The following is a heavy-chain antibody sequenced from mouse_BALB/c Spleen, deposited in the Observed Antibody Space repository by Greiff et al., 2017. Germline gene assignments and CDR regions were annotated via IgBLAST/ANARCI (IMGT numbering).Heavy chain of an antibody. CDR1: GYAFSSSW. V-gene: IGHV1-82*01. J-gene: IGHJ4*01. CDR2: IYPGDGDT. CDR3: ARTGERAMDY. Sequence: QDQLQQSGPELVKPGASVKISCKASGYAFSSSWMNWVKQRPGQGLEWIGRIYPGDGDTNYNGKFKGKATLTADKSSSTAYMQLSSLTSVDSAVYFCARTGERAMDYWGQGTSVTVSS.